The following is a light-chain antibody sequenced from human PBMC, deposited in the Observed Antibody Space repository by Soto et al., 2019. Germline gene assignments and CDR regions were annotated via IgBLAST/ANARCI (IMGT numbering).Light chain of an antibody. J-gene: IGKJ5*01. CDR1: QSIGTF. CDR3: QQNYNTPIT. Sequence: DFQMTQSPSSLSASVGDRVTIPCRASQSIGTFLSRYQQKPGTAPKLLIYAASSLQSGVPSRFSGSGSGTNFTLTISSLQPEDFATYYCQQNYNTPITFGQGTRLDIK. V-gene: IGKV1-39*01. CDR2: AAS.